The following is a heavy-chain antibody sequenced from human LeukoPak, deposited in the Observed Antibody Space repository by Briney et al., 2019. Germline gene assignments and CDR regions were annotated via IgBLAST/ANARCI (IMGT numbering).Heavy chain of an antibody. D-gene: IGHD1-1*01. V-gene: IGHV1-2*02. CDR1: GYTFTGYY. CDR2: FNPNSGVT. CDR3: ARDAGTTGLFFRLDY. Sequence: ASVKVSCKASGYTFTGYYMHWVRQAPGQGLEWMGWFNPNSGVTNYAQKFQGRVTMTRDTSISTAYMELSRLISDDTAVYYCARDAGTTGLFFRLDYWGQGTLVTVSP. J-gene: IGHJ4*02.